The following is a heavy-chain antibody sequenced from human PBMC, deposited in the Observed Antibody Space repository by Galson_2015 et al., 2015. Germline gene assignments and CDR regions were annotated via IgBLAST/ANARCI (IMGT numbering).Heavy chain of an antibody. CDR3: ARVWGTSWNKGDWLDP. Sequence: SLRLSCAASGFTFSNSAMTWVRQAPGKGLEWVAAIGGTGAKTYYSESAKGRFTVSRDNSKNTLFLQMNSLTADDTALYYCARVWGTSWNKGDWLDPWGQGTLVTVSS. CDR2: IGGTGAKT. D-gene: IGHD1/OR15-1a*01. J-gene: IGHJ5*02. CDR1: GFTFSNSA. V-gene: IGHV3-23*01.